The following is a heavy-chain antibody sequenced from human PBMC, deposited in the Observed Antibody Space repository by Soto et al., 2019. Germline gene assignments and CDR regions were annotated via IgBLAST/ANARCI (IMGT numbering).Heavy chain of an antibody. D-gene: IGHD5-12*01. V-gene: IGHV3-23*01. CDR2: ISASGDRA. CDR1: GFTLTNYA. Sequence: EVQLLVSGGGSVQPGGALRLSCAVSGFTLTNYAMSWVRQAPGKGLEWVSQISASGDRAYYADSVKGRFTISKDSSKNTLFLQMNSLRGEDSAVYYCEGSWTWGQGTMVNVSS. CDR3: EGSWT. J-gene: IGHJ3*01.